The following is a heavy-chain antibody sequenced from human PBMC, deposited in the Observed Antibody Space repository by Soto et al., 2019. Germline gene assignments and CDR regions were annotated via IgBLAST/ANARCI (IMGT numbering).Heavy chain of an antibody. CDR1: GFTFSYYY. Sequence: PGGSLRLSCAASGFTFSYYYMNWVRQAPGKGLEWVADINSGSTSIYYADSVKGRFTISRDNAKNSLYLQMDSLRAEDTAIYYCARDNKARWLDYWGQGTVVTVSS. CDR3: ARDNKARWLDY. V-gene: IGHV3-11*01. CDR2: INSGSTSI. J-gene: IGHJ4*02.